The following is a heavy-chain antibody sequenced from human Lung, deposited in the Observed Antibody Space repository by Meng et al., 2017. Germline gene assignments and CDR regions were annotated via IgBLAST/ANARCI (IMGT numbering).Heavy chain of an antibody. CDR1: GGSFSDYY. CDR2: INHSGST. V-gene: IGHV4-34*01. CDR3: ARGPTTMAHDFDY. D-gene: IGHD4-11*01. J-gene: IGHJ4*02. Sequence: VRVPQLGAGLLKPAVTLSLTCVVSGGSFSDYYWSWIRQSPGKGLEWIGEINHSGSTNYNPSLESRATISVDTSQNNLSLKLSSVTAADSAVYYCARGPTTMAHDFDYWGQGTLVTVSS.